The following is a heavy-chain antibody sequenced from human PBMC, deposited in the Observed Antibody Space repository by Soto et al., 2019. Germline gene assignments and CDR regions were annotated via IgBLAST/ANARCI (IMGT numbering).Heavy chain of an antibody. V-gene: IGHV3-23*01. CDR3: FFFQAEEGIRDTVPVSALLLNRSSDL. CDR2: ISGSGGST. Sequence: KGREWVSAISGSGGSTYYADSVKGRFTISRDHSTNTLYLQMNSLRAEDTAVYYFFFFQAEEGIRDTVPVSALLLNRSSDL. J-gene: IGHJ2*01. D-gene: IGHD2-21*02.